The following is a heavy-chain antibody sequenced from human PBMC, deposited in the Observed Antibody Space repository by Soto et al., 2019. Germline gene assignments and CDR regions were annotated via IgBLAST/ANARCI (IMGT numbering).Heavy chain of an antibody. J-gene: IGHJ4*02. CDR2: ISYDGSNK. Sequence: PGGSLRLSCAASGFTFSSYGMHWVRQAPGKGLEWVAVISYDGSNKYYADSVKGRFTISRDNSKNTLYLQMNSLRAEDTAVYYCAKRPKRGSYSWCFDYWGQGTLVTVSS. D-gene: IGHD1-26*01. V-gene: IGHV3-30*18. CDR1: GFTFSSYG. CDR3: AKRPKRGSYSWCFDY.